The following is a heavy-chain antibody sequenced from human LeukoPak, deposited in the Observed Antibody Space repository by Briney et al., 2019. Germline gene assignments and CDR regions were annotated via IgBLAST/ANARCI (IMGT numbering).Heavy chain of an antibody. CDR1: SSTFTNYW. Sequence: GESLKISCKASSSTFTNYWMGWVRQLPGRGLEWMGITYPGGSQTIYMPPFQGQVTISVDESATTAYLQWNTLKATDTAMYYCARRYYTSVWFDPWGQGTLVTVSS. V-gene: IGHV5-51*01. D-gene: IGHD1-26*01. CDR2: TYPGGSQT. J-gene: IGHJ5*02. CDR3: ARRYYTSVWFDP.